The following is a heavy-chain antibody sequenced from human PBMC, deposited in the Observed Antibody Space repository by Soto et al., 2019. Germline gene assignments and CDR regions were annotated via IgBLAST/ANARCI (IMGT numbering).Heavy chain of an antibody. V-gene: IGHV1-69*13. Sequence: SVKVSCKASGGTFSTYGMNWVRLAPGQGLEWMGGIIPIFGTANYAQKFQGRVTITADESTSTAYMELSSLRSEDTAVYYCAGPQDITGTNVGAFDIWGQGTMVTVSS. CDR1: GGTFSTYG. D-gene: IGHD1-7*01. J-gene: IGHJ3*02. CDR3: AGPQDITGTNVGAFDI. CDR2: IIPIFGTA.